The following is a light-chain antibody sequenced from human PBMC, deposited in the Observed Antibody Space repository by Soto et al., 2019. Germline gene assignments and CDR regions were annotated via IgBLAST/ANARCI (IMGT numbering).Light chain of an antibody. V-gene: IGKV1-5*03. Sequence: DTRMTHSPSTLSASVGDRVTITCRASQSISSWLALYHQKPGKAPKVLIYQASILESGVPPRFSGSGSGTEFTLTISSLQPDDFGTYYCQQYNSHPYTFGQGTKVDIK. CDR3: QQYNSHPYT. CDR2: QAS. CDR1: QSISSW. J-gene: IGKJ2*01.